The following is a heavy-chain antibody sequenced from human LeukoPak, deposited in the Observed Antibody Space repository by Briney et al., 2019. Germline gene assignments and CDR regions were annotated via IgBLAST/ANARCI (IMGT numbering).Heavy chain of an antibody. CDR3: AKDSLRGKGSCYS. CDR2: ISGSGGST. Sequence: GGSLRLSCAASGFTFDDYGMSWVRQAPGKGLEWVSAISGSGGSTYYADSVKGRFTISRDNSKNTLYLQMNSLRAEDTAVYYCAKDSLRGKGSCYSWGQGTLVTVSS. V-gene: IGHV3-23*01. D-gene: IGHD2-15*01. J-gene: IGHJ4*02. CDR1: GFTFDDYG.